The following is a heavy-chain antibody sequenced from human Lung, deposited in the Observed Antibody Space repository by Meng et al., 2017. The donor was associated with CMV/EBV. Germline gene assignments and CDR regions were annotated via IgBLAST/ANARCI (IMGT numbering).Heavy chain of an antibody. CDR3: ARHLPPYYYDSSGYYYPYYCYGMDF. J-gene: IGHJ6*02. CDR2: IFSNDKK. V-gene: IGHV2-26*01. Sequence: SGPXLVXPTDTLMLTCTVCGFSLSNATMGVSWLRPPPGKALEWLAHIFSNDKKSYSTSLKSRLTISKDTSKSQVVLTMTNMDPVDTATYYCARHLPPYYYDSSGYYYPYYCYGMDFXGQGXTVTVSS. CDR1: GFSLSNATMG. D-gene: IGHD3-22*01.